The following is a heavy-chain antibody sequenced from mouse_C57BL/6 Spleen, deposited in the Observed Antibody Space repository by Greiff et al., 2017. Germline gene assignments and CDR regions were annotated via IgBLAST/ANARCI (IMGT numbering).Heavy chain of an antibody. CDR2: IDPSDSYT. V-gene: IGHV1-69*01. CDR1: GYTFTSYW. Sequence: QVQLKQPGAELVMPGASVKLSCKASGYTFTSYWMHWVKQRPGQGLEWIGEIDPSDSYTNYNQKFKGKSTLTVDKSSSTAYMQLSSLTSEDSAVYYCARSSQLGALDYWGQGTTLTVSS. J-gene: IGHJ2*01. CDR3: ARSSQLGALDY. D-gene: IGHD4-1*02.